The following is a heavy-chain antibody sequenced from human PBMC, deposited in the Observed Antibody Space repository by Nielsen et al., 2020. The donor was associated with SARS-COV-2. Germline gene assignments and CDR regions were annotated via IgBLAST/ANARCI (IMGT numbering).Heavy chain of an antibody. D-gene: IGHD1-14*01. CDR2: IYSGGST. V-gene: IGHV3-66*01. J-gene: IGHJ4*02. Sequence: WIRQPPGKGLEWVSVIYSGGSTYYADSVKGRFTISRDNSKNTLYLQMNSLRAEDTAVYYCARVPPNLFDYWGQGTLVTVSS. CDR3: ARVPPNLFDY.